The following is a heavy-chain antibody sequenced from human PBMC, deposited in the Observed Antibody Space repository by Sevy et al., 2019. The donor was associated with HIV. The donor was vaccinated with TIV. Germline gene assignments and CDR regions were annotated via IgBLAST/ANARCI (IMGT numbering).Heavy chain of an antibody. D-gene: IGHD3-22*01. CDR2: ISWNSGSI. Sequence: GGSLRLSCAASGFTFDDYAMHWVRQAPGKGLEWVSGISWNSGSIGYAPSVKGRFTISRDNAKNSLYLQMNSLRAEDTALYYCAKDTAPHYYDSSGQYYYYYGMDVWGQGTTVTVSS. J-gene: IGHJ6*02. CDR3: AKDTAPHYYDSSGQYYYYYGMDV. V-gene: IGHV3-9*01. CDR1: GFTFDDYA.